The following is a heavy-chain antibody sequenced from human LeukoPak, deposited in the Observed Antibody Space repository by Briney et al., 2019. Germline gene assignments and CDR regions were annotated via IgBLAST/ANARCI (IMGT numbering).Heavy chain of an antibody. CDR2: TYYRSKWYN. Sequence: SQTFSLTCAISGDSVSSNSAAWNWIRQSPSGGLEWLGRTYYRSKWYNDYAVSVKSRITFNPDRSENQVSLQMNSVTPEDTAVYYCARETTSLFDSWGQGTLVTVSS. J-gene: IGHJ4*02. D-gene: IGHD2/OR15-2a*01. CDR3: ARETTSLFDS. CDR1: GDSVSSNSAA. V-gene: IGHV6-1*01.